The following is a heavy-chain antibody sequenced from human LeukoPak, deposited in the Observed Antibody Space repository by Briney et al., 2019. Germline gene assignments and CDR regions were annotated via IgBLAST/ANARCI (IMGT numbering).Heavy chain of an antibody. CDR1: GGSISSYY. CDR3: ARVIAARGAGYYGIDV. CDR2: IYYSGST. V-gene: IGHV4-59*01. J-gene: IGHJ6*02. Sequence: SETLSLTCTVSGGSISSYYWSWIRQPPGKGLEWIGYIYYSGSTNYNPSLKSRVTISVDTSKNQFSLKLSSVTAADTAVYYCARVIAARGAGYYGIDVWGQGTTVTVSS. D-gene: IGHD6-13*01.